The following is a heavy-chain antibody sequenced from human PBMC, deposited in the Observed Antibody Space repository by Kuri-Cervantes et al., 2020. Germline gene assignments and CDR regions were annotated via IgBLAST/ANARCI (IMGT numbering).Heavy chain of an antibody. CDR2: ISAYNGNT. CDR3: ARASTNYGSGSYTLGY. CDR1: GYTFTSYG. Sequence: ASVKVSCKASGYTFTSYGISWVRQAPGQGLEWMGWISAYNGNTNYAQKLQERVTITRDMSTSTAYMELSSLRSEDTAVYYCARASTNYGSGSYTLGYWGQGTLVTVSS. J-gene: IGHJ4*02. D-gene: IGHD3-10*01. V-gene: IGHV1-18*01.